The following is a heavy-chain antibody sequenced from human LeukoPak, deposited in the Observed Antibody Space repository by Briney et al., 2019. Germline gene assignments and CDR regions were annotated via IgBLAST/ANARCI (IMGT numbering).Heavy chain of an antibody. V-gene: IGHV3-48*03. Sequence: GGSLRLSCAASGFTFSSYEMNWVRQAPGKGLEWVSYISSSGSTIYYADSVKGRFTISRDNAKNSLYLQMNSLRAEDTAVYYCARDSGSCSPLGYYYYGMDVWGQGTTVTVSS. D-gene: IGHD1-26*01. CDR3: ARDSGSCSPLGYYYYGMDV. CDR2: ISSSGSTI. J-gene: IGHJ6*02. CDR1: GFTFSSYE.